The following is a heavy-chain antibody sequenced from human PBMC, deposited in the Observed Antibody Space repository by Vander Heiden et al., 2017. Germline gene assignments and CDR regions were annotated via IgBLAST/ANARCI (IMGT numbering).Heavy chain of an antibody. CDR2: ISYDGSNK. V-gene: IGHV3-30-3*01. J-gene: IGHJ5*02. Sequence: QVQLVESGGGVVQPGRSLRLSCAASGFTFSSYAMHWVRQGPGKGLEWVAVISYDGSNKYYADSVKGRFTISRDNSKNTLYLQMNSLRAEDTAVYYCARDLWSSGYYYGWFDPWGQGTLVTVSS. CDR3: ARDLWSSGYYYGWFDP. D-gene: IGHD3-22*01. CDR1: GFTFSSYA.